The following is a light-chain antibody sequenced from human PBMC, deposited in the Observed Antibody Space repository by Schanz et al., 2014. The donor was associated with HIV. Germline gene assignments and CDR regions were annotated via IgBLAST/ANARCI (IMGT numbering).Light chain of an antibody. V-gene: IGKV3-15*01. CDR3: QQYNDWPPIT. J-gene: IGKJ5*01. Sequence: ETVVTQSPGSLSLSPGERATLSCRASQTVSSNSLAWYQQKPGQAPRLLIYGASTRVTGIPARFSGSGSGTEFTLTISSLQSEDFAVYYCQQYNDWPPITFGQGTRLEIK. CDR1: QTVSSN. CDR2: GAS.